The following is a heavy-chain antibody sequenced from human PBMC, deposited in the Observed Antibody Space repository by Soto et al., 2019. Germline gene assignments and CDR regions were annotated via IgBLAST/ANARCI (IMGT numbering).Heavy chain of an antibody. J-gene: IGHJ6*03. CDR1: GFTFDDYA. D-gene: IGHD2-21*02. V-gene: IGHV3-9*01. CDR3: AKDRTETYYYSYVDV. Sequence: GGSLRLPCPASGFTFDDYAMHRVRQAPGKALERVSRISRNSGSLRYADSAKGRFTISRDNAKNSLYLQMDSLRAEDTALYYCAKDRTETYYYSYVDVCGEGTTVTLSS. CDR2: ISRNSGSL.